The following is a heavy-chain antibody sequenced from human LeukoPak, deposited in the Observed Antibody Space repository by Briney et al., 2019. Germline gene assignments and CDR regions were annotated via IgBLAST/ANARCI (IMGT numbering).Heavy chain of an antibody. Sequence: GGSLRLSCAASGFTFSSYWMSWFRQAPGKGLKWLPNIKQDGSEKYYVDSVKGRFTISRDNAKNSLYLQMNSLRAEDTAVYYCANTMVRGSYNMDVWGQGTTVTVSS. J-gene: IGHJ6*02. CDR2: IKQDGSEK. V-gene: IGHV3-7*03. CDR3: ANTMVRGSYNMDV. D-gene: IGHD3-10*01. CDR1: GFTFSSYW.